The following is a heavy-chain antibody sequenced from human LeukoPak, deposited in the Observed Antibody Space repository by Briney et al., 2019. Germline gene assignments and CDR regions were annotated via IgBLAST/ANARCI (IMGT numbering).Heavy chain of an antibody. V-gene: IGHV3-21*01. CDR3: ARGEENDYGDFLDY. CDR2: ISSSSSYI. J-gene: IGHJ4*02. CDR1: GFTFDDYA. D-gene: IGHD4-17*01. Sequence: PGGSLRLSCAASGFTFDDYAMHWVRQAPGKGLEWVSSISSSSSYIYYADSVKGRFTISRDNAKNSLYLQMNSLRAEDTAVYYCARGEENDYGDFLDYWGQGTLVTVSS.